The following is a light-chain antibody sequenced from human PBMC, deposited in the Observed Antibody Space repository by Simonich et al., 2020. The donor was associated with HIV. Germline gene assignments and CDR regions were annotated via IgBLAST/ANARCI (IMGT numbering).Light chain of an antibody. CDR3: QQYYSTPYT. CDR2: WAS. Sequence: DIVMTQSPDSLAVSLGERATINCKSSQRVLYSSNNKNYLAWYQQKPGQPPKLLIYWASTRESGVPDRVSGRGSGTDFTLTISSLQAEDGAVYYCQQYYSTPYTFGQGTKLEIK. CDR1: QRVLYSSNNKNY. V-gene: IGKV4-1*01. J-gene: IGKJ2*01.